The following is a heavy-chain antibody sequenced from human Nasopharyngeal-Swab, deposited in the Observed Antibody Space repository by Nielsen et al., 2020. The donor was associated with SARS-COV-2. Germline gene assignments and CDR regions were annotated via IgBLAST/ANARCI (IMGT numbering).Heavy chain of an antibody. Sequence: SVKVSCKASGGTFSSYAISWVRQAPGQGLEWMGGIIPILGIANYAQKFQGRVTITADKSTSTAYMELSSLRSEDTAVYYCARDRSAGGWSSFDYWGQGTLVTVSS. D-gene: IGHD6-19*01. CDR1: GGTFSSYA. CDR3: ARDRSAGGWSSFDY. J-gene: IGHJ4*02. CDR2: IIPILGIA. V-gene: IGHV1-69*10.